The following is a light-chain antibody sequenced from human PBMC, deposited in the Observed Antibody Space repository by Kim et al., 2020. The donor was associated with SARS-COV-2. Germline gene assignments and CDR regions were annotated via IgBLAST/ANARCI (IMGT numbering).Light chain of an antibody. J-gene: IGKJ4*01. CDR3: QQHNGY. V-gene: IGKV1-5*01. Sequence: DIQMTQSPSTLSASVGDTVTITCRASQSITSGLAWYQQKPGKVPKLLIYLVSNLDSGVPSRFSGSGSGTQFTLTISSLQPDDFATYYCQQHNGYFCGGTKVDIK. CDR2: LVS. CDR1: QSITSG.